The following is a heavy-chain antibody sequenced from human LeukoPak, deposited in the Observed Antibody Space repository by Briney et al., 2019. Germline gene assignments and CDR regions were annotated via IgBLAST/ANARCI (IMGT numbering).Heavy chain of an antibody. V-gene: IGHV3-74*01. CDR3: AKDADSSGYAFDY. J-gene: IGHJ4*02. CDR2: INGDGRST. Sequence: GGSLRLSCAASGFTFSNYWMHWVRQAPGKGLVWVSRINGDGRSTTYADSVKGRFTISRDNSKNTLYLQMNSLRAEDTAVYYCAKDADSSGYAFDYWGQGTLVTVSS. D-gene: IGHD3-22*01. CDR1: GFTFSNYW.